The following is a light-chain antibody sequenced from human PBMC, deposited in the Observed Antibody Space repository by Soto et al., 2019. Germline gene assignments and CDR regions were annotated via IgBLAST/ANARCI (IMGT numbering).Light chain of an antibody. CDR3: QQSYINPPLT. J-gene: IGKJ4*01. CDR2: AAS. CDR1: QSISTY. Sequence: DIQMTQSPSSLSASVGDRVTITCRASQSISTYLNWYQQKPGKAPKLLIYAASSLQSGVPSRFSASGSGTDFTLTISSLQPEDFATYYCQQSYINPPLTVGGGTKVDIK. V-gene: IGKV1-39*01.